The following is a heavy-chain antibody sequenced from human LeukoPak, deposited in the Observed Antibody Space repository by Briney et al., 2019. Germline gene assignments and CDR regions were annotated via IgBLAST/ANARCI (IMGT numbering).Heavy chain of an antibody. V-gene: IGHV4-39*01. Sequence: SETLSLTCTVSGGSTSSSSYYWGWIRQPPGKGLEWIGGMYYSGSTYYNPSLKSRVTISVDTPKNQFSLKLSSVTAADTAVYYCARHRAFYDFWSAYDYWGQGTLVTVSS. CDR3: ARHRAFYDFWSAYDY. CDR1: GGSTSSSSYY. CDR2: MYYSGST. J-gene: IGHJ4*02. D-gene: IGHD3-3*01.